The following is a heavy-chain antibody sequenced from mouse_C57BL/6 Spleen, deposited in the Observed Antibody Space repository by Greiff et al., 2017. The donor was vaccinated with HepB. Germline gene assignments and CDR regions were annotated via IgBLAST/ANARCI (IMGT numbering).Heavy chain of an antibody. Sequence: VQLQQSGGGLVKPGGSLKLSCAASGFTFSDYGMHWVRQAPEKGLEWVAYISSGSSTIYYADTVKGRFTISRDNAKNTLFLQMTSLRSEDTAMYYCARTFYYGYSYFDYWGQGTTLTVSS. D-gene: IGHD2-2*01. CDR1: GFTFSDYG. V-gene: IGHV5-17*01. J-gene: IGHJ2*01. CDR2: ISSGSSTI. CDR3: ARTFYYGYSYFDY.